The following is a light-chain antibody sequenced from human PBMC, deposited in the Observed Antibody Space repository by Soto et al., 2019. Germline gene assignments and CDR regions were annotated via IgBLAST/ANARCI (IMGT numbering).Light chain of an antibody. CDR2: TNI. Sequence: QSALTQPPSASGTPGQSVTISGSGSNSNIGRNTVNWYQQLPGRAPKLLIYTNIQRPSGVPDRFSGSKSGTSASVAISGLQSGDEADYYCAAWDDSLNGVVFGGGTKLTVL. J-gene: IGLJ2*01. V-gene: IGLV1-44*01. CDR3: AAWDDSLNGVV. CDR1: NSNIGRNT.